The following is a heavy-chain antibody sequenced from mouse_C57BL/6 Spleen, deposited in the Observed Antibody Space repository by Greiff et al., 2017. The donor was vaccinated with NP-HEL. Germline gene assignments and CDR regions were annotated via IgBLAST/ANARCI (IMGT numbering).Heavy chain of an antibody. CDR3: ARANYLYYAMDY. V-gene: IGHV5-16*01. Sequence: EVQLVESEGGLVQPGSSMKLSCTASGFTFSDYHMAWVRQVPEKGLEWVANINYDGSSTYYLDSLKSRFIISRDNAKNILYLQMSSLKSEDTATYYCARANYLYYAMDYWGQGTSVTVSS. CDR2: INYDGSST. D-gene: IGHD1-1*01. CDR1: GFTFSDYH. J-gene: IGHJ4*01.